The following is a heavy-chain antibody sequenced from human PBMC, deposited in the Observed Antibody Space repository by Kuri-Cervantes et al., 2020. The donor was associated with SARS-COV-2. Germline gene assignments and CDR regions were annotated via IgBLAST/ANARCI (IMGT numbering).Heavy chain of an antibody. CDR2: INHGGST. Sequence: LRLSCAVYGGSFSGYYWSWIRQPPEKGLEWIGQINHGGSTSYNPSLKSRVTISVDTSKKQFSLKLTSVTVADTAVYYCARGSPGYWGQGTLVTVSS. CDR1: GGSFSGYY. J-gene: IGHJ4*02. V-gene: IGHV4-34*01. CDR3: ARGSPGY.